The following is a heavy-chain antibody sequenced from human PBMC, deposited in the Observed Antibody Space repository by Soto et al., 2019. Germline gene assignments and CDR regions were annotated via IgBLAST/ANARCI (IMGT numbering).Heavy chain of an antibody. CDR2: IHYSGST. J-gene: IGHJ4*02. V-gene: IGHV4-59*01. CDR3: ARGPRIAVAD. D-gene: IGHD6-19*01. CDR1: GGSISSYY. Sequence: SETLSLTCTVSGGSISSYYWSWIRQPPGKGLEWIGYIHYSGSTNYNPSLKSRVTISVDTSKNQFPLKLSSVTAADTAVYYCARGPRIAVADWGQGTLVTVSS.